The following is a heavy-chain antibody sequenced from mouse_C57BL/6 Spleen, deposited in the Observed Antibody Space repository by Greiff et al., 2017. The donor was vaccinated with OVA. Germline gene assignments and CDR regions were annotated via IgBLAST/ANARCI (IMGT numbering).Heavy chain of an antibody. CDR2: IYPRSGNT. CDR1: GYTFTSYG. Sequence: VQLQQSGAELARPGASVKLSCKASGYTFTSYGISWVKQRTGQGLEWIGEIYPRSGNTYYNEKFKGKATLTADKSSSTAYMELRSLTSEDSAVYFCAEVYYGYGEHYYAMDYWGQGTSVTVSS. CDR3: AEVYYGYGEHYYAMDY. J-gene: IGHJ4*01. V-gene: IGHV1-81*01. D-gene: IGHD2-2*01.